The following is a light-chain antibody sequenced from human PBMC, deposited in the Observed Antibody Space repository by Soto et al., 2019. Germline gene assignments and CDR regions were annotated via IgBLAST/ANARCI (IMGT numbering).Light chain of an antibody. CDR2: AAS. V-gene: IGKV3-15*01. J-gene: IGKJ1*01. CDR1: QSISSK. CDR3: QHYNDWRWT. Sequence: EIVMTQSPATLSVSPGEGATLSCRASQSISSKLAWYQQKPGQAPRLLIYAASTGATGVPARFSGSGSGTEFTLTISSLQSEDLAVYYCQHYNDWRWTFGQGTKVEIK.